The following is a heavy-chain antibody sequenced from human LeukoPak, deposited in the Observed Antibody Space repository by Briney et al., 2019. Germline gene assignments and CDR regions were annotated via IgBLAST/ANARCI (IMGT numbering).Heavy chain of an antibody. CDR1: GGSISSSSYY. J-gene: IGHJ4*02. CDR3: ARHRTYYYGSGSPDY. CDR2: IYYSGST. V-gene: IGHV4-39*01. D-gene: IGHD3-10*01. Sequence: SETLSLTCTVSGGSISSSSYYWGWIRQPPGKGLEWIGSIYYSGSTYYNPSLKSRVTISVDTSKDQFSLKLSSVTAADTAVYYCARHRTYYYGSGSPDYWGQGTLVTVSS.